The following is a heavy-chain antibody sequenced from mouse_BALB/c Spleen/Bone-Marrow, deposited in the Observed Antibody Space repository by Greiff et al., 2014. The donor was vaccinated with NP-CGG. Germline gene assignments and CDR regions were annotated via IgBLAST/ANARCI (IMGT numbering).Heavy chain of an antibody. V-gene: IGHV1-14*01. D-gene: IGHD2-4*01. J-gene: IGHJ2*01. CDR3: ARGNYYDYDYFDY. CDR2: INPYNDGT. CDR1: GYTLTSYV. Sequence: VQLQQSGPELVKPGASVKMSCKASGYTLTSYVMHWVKQKPGQGLEWIGYINPYNDGTTYNEKFKGKATLTSDKSSSTAYMELSSLTSEDSAVYYCARGNYYDYDYFDYWGQGTTLTVSS.